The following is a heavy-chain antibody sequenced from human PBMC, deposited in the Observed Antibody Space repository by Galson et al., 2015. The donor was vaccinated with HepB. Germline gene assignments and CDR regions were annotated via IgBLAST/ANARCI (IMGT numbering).Heavy chain of an antibody. D-gene: IGHD3-3*01. J-gene: IGHJ6*03. V-gene: IGHV1-46*01. CDR3: ARGTRSDLEWINYYMDV. Sequence: SVKVSCKASGYTFTSYYMHWVRQAPGQGLEWMGIINPSGGSTSYAQKFQGRVTMTRDTSTSTVYMELSSLRSEDTAVYYCARGTRSDLEWINYYMDVWGKGTTVTVSS. CDR2: INPSGGST. CDR1: GYTFTSYY.